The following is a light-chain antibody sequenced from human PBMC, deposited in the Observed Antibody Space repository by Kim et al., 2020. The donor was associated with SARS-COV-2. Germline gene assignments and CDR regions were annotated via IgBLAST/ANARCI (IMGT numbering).Light chain of an antibody. V-gene: IGKV3-15*01. CDR3: QQYYDWPIT. CDR1: LSISNN. CDR2: AAS. J-gene: IGKJ5*01. Sequence: ETVMTQSPATLSVSPGDRATLSCRASLSISNNLAWYQQKPGQAPRLLIHAASTRATGIPARVSGSGSGTEFTLSISNVQSEDFAVYYCQQYYDWPITFGQGTRLEIK.